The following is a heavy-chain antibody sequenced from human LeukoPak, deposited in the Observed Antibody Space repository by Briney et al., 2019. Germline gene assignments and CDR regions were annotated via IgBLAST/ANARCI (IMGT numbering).Heavy chain of an antibody. Sequence: GESLRLSCAASGFTFSHYAMYWVRQAPGKGLEWVSSIYASGDATSYADSVKGRFTISRDNSKNTFYLQMNSLRAEDTAVYYCAKGSGSGWYGWFALWGQGTLVTVSS. CDR3: AKGSGSGWYGWFAL. D-gene: IGHD6-13*01. CDR2: IYASGDAT. J-gene: IGHJ5*02. CDR1: GFTFSHYA. V-gene: IGHV3-23*01.